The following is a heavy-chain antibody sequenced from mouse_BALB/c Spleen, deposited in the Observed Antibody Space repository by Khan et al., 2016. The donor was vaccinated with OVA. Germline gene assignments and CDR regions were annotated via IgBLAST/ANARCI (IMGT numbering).Heavy chain of an antibody. CDR2: ISYDGST. D-gene: IGHD6-1*01. CDR3: ERGGEVGHNGYFDV. V-gene: IGHV3-6*02. CDR1: GYSITSGYR. Sequence: EVQLQESGPGLVKPSQSLSLTCSVTGYSITSGYRWNWIRQFPGNKLEWMGYISYDGSTNYNPSLKNRISITRDKSTNPFFLQLNSVTTEDTAREYCERGGEVGHNGYFDVWGAGTTVTVSS. J-gene: IGHJ1*01.